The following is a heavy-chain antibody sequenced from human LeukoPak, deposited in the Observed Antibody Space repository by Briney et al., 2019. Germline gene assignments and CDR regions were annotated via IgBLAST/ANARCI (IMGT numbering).Heavy chain of an antibody. Sequence: GASVKVSCKASGYTFTSYGISWVRQAPGQGLEWMGWISAYNGNTNYAQKLQGRVTTTTDTFMSTAYMELRSLRSDDTAVYFCARDIYNWNYGTFDYWGQGTLVTVSS. V-gene: IGHV1-18*01. D-gene: IGHD1-7*01. J-gene: IGHJ4*02. CDR2: ISAYNGNT. CDR3: ARDIYNWNYGTFDY. CDR1: GYTFTSYG.